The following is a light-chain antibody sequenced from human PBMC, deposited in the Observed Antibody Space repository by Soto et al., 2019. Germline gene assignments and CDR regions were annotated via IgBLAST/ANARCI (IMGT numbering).Light chain of an antibody. Sequence: DIQMTQSPSTLSASVGDRVTITCRASQSISSWLAWYQQKLGRAPRLLIYDASSLESGVPSRFSGSGSGTEFTLTISSLQPDDFATYYCQQYNSYSLSWTFGQGTKVDIK. CDR3: QQYNSYSLSWT. V-gene: IGKV1-5*01. J-gene: IGKJ1*01. CDR2: DAS. CDR1: QSISSW.